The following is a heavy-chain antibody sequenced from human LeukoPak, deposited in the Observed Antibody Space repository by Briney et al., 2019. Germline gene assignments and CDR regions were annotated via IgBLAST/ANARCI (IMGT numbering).Heavy chain of an antibody. Sequence: SQTLSLTCTVSGGSISSGGYYWIWIHQHPGKGLEWIGYIYYSGSTYYNPSLKSRVTISVDTSKNQFSLKLSSVTAADTAVYYCARGPSDGGTRWNWFDPWGQGTLVTVSS. CDR1: GGSISSGGYY. V-gene: IGHV4-31*03. D-gene: IGHD3-16*01. CDR3: ARGPSDGGTRWNWFDP. J-gene: IGHJ5*02. CDR2: IYYSGST.